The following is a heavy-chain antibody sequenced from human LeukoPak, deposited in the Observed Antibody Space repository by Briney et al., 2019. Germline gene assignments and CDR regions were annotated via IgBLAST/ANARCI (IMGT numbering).Heavy chain of an antibody. Sequence: ASVKVSCKASGYTFISYYIHWVRQAPGQGLEWMGIINPNSGGTNYAQKFQGRVTMTRDTSISTAYMELSRLRSDDTAVYYCGRVTFYAFDIWGQGTMVTVSS. D-gene: IGHD3-3*02. CDR2: INPNSGGT. CDR3: GRVTFYAFDI. V-gene: IGHV1-2*02. J-gene: IGHJ3*02. CDR1: GYTFISYY.